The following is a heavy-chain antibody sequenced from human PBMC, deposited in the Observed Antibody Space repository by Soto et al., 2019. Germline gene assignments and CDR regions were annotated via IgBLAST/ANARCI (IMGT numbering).Heavy chain of an antibody. CDR3: AKGTKYCSSGVCSVFDY. J-gene: IGHJ4*02. D-gene: IGHD2-8*01. Sequence: EVQVAESGGGSVQPGRSLRLSCEASGFSFDEYAMHWVRQVPGKGLEWVSSINWNSGNIGYADSVRGRFTISRDNAKNSLYLQMNSLRPKDTAFYYCAKGTKYCSSGVCSVFDYWGQGTLVTVSS. CDR2: INWNSGNI. V-gene: IGHV3-9*01. CDR1: GFSFDEYA.